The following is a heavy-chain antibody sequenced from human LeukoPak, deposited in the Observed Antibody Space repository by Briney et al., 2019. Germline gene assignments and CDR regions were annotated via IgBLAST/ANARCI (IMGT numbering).Heavy chain of an antibody. CDR1: GFTFSDYY. Sequence: GGSLRLSCAASGFTFSDYYMSWNRQVPGKGLEWVSYISSSGSTIYYADSVKGRFTISRDNAKNSLYLQMNSLRAEDTAVYYCATPMTIFGVVILDYWGQGTLVTVSS. CDR3: ATPMTIFGVVILDY. D-gene: IGHD3-3*01. J-gene: IGHJ4*02. CDR2: ISSSGSTI. V-gene: IGHV3-11*04.